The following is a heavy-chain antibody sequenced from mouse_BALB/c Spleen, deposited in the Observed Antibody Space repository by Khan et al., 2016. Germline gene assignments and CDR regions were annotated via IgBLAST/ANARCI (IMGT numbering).Heavy chain of an antibody. CDR3: ARDYYDSSFLDY. CDR2: ITYSGST. D-gene: IGHD1-1*01. V-gene: IGHV3-2*02. J-gene: IGHJ3*01. Sequence: EVQLQESGPGLVKPSQSLSLTCSVTGYSITSDYAWNWLRQFPGSKLEWMGYITYSGSTSYNPSLKSRISITRDTSKNQFFLQLNSVTTEDTATYYCARDYYDSSFLDYWGQGTLVTVSA. CDR1: GYSITSDYA.